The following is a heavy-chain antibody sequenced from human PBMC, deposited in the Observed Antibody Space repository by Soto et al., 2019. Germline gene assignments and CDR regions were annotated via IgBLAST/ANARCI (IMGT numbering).Heavy chain of an antibody. CDR2: INPNSGGT. J-gene: IGHJ3*01. V-gene: IGHV1-2*02. Sequence: EASVKVSCKASGYTFTGYYMHWVRQAPGQGLEWMGWINPNSGGTNYAQKFQGRVTMTRDTSISTAYMELSRLRSDDTAVYYCARDIGRRDGYQLDWGQGTMVTVSS. CDR3: ARDIGRRDGYQLD. D-gene: IGHD1-1*01. CDR1: GYTFTGYY.